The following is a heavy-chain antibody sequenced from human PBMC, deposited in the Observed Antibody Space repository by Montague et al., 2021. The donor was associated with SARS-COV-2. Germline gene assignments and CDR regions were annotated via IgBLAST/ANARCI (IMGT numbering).Heavy chain of an antibody. J-gene: IGHJ2*01. D-gene: IGHD2-21*02. CDR3: ARAYCGGDCYFYWHFDL. CDR2: TYYRSKWYN. V-gene: IGHV6-1*01. Sequence: CAISGDSVSSNIATWNWIRQSPSRGLEWLGRTYYRSKWYNDYAVSVKSRVIINPDTSNNRISLQLNSVTPEDTAVYYCARAYCGGDCYFYWHFDLWGRDTLVTVSS. CDR1: GDSVSSNIAT.